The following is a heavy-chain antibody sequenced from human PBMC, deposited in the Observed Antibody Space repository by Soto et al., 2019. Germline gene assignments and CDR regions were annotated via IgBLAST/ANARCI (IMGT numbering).Heavy chain of an antibody. CDR3: ARRGGAAAGSYNWFDP. J-gene: IGHJ5*02. CDR1: GGSVSSGNSY. CDR2: IYYSGSA. V-gene: IGHV4-61*01. Sequence: QVQLQESGPGLVKPSETLSLTCTVSGGSVSSGNSYWSWIRQPPGKGLEWIGYIYYSGSATYNPSRKSRGTLAVDSSKNQFSLKLSSVTAADTAVYYCARRGGAAAGSYNWFDPWGQGTLVTVSS. D-gene: IGHD6-13*01.